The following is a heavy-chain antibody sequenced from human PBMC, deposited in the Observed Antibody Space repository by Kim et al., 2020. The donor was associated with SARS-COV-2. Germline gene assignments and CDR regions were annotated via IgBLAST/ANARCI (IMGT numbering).Heavy chain of an antibody. CDR3: AKPSKGDYMTYYLDY. D-gene: IGHD3-16*01. Sequence: GGSLRLSCAASGFTFSSYGMHWVRQAPGKGLEWVAVIWYDGSNKYYADSVKGRFTISRDNSKNTLYLQMNSLRAEDTAVYYCAKPSKGDYMTYYLDYWGQGTLVTVSS. CDR1: GFTFSSYG. CDR2: IWYDGSNK. J-gene: IGHJ4*02. V-gene: IGHV3-33*06.